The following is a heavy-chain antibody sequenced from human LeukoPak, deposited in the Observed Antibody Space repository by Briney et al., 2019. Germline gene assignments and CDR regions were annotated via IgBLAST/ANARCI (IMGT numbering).Heavy chain of an antibody. J-gene: IGHJ6*02. Sequence: PGGSLRLSCAASGFTFNSYGMHWVRQAPGKGLEWVAVIWYEGSNKHFADSVRGRFTISRDNSKNMLYLQMNSLRAEDTAVYFCARGGHCSTTSCSNYDGMDVWGQGTTLTVSS. CDR1: GFTFNSYG. V-gene: IGHV3-33*01. CDR2: IWYEGSNK. CDR3: ARGGHCSTTSCSNYDGMDV. D-gene: IGHD2-2*01.